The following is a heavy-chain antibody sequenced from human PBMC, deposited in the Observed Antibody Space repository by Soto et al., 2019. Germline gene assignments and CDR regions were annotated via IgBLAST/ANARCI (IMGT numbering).Heavy chain of an antibody. CDR1: GFTFSSYS. J-gene: IGHJ6*02. V-gene: IGHV3-21*01. D-gene: IGHD2-2*01. CDR3: ARDEDGGYQLLSPHHYGMDV. CDR2: ISSSSSYI. Sequence: PGGSLRLSCAASGFTFSSYSMNWVRQAPGKGLEWVSSISSSSSYIYYADSVKGRFTISRDNAKNSLYLQMNSLRAEDTAVYYCARDEDGGYQLLSPHHYGMDVWGQGTTVTVSS.